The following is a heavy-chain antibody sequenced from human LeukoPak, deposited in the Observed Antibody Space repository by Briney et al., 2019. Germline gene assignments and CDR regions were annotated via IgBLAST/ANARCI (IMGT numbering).Heavy chain of an antibody. D-gene: IGHD3-22*01. CDR3: ARDQVAVTYCFDY. Sequence: GASVKVSCKASGDTFTGYYMHWVRQAPGQGLEWMGWINPNSGGTNYAQKFQGRVTMTRDTSISTAYMELSRLRSDDTAVYYCARDQVAVTYCFDYWGQGTLVTVSS. V-gene: IGHV1-2*02. CDR2: INPNSGGT. J-gene: IGHJ4*02. CDR1: GDTFTGYY.